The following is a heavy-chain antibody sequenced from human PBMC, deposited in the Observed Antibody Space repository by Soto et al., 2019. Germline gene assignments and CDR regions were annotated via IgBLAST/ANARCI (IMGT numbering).Heavy chain of an antibody. CDR2: ISYDGSNK. CDR3: ARAVITMVRGVDVRYGMDV. CDR1: GFTFSSYG. V-gene: IGHV3-30*03. Sequence: QVQLVESGGGVVQPGRSLRLSCAASGFTFSSYGMHWVRQAPGKGLEWVAVISYDGSNKYYADSVKGRFTISRDNSKNTLYLQMNSLRAEDTAVYYCARAVITMVRGVDVRYGMDVWGQGTTVTVSS. D-gene: IGHD3-10*01. J-gene: IGHJ6*02.